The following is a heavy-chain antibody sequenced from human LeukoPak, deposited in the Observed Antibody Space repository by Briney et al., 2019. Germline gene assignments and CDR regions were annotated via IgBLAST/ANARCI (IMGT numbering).Heavy chain of an antibody. J-gene: IGHJ5*02. V-gene: IGHV4-31*03. D-gene: IGHD3-10*01. CDR2: IYYSGST. CDR3: ARYGSGTIGVWFDP. CDR1: GGSISSGGYY. Sequence: PSETPSLTCTVSGGSISSGGYYWSWIRQHPGKGLEWIGYIYYSGSTYYNPSLKSRVTISVDTSKNQFSLKLSSVTAADTAVYYCARYGSGTIGVWFDPWGQGTLVTVSS.